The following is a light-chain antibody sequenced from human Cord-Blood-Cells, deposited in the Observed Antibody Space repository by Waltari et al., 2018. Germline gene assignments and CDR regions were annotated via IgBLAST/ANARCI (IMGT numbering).Light chain of an antibody. CDR2: EGS. Sequence: SALTQPASVSGSPGQSIPISCTGTSSDVGSYNLVSCDQQHPGKAPKLMIYEGSKRPSGVSNRFSGSKSGNTASLTISGLQAEDEADYYCCSYAGSSTWVFGGGTKLTVL. CDR1: SSDVGSYNL. J-gene: IGLJ3*02. V-gene: IGLV2-23*01. CDR3: CSYAGSSTWV.